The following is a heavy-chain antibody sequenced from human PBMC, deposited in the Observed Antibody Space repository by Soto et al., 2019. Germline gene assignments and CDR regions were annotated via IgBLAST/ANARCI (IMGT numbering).Heavy chain of an antibody. CDR1: GDSIRNRNYY. CDR2: RYDDGST. D-gene: IGHD6-13*01. V-gene: IGHV4-39*01. J-gene: IGHJ4*02. Sequence: SETLSLTCAVFGDSIRNRNYYWAWIRQPPGKGLEWIVSRYDDGSTFYNPSLKGRVSVSIDTSKKQFSLKLSSVTAADTAVYYCARGSTGYSSSWYRYWGQGTLVTSPQ. CDR3: ARGSTGYSSSWYRY.